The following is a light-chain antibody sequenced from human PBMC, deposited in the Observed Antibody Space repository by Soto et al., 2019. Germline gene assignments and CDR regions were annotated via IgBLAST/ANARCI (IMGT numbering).Light chain of an antibody. Sequence: EIVLTQSPGTLSLSPGERATLSCRASQTVTRNYLAWYQQKPGQAPRLLIYGAPIRATGIPDRFSGSGSVTDFSLTISSLEPEDFAVYFCQHYVDSPLTFGQGTKVEVK. J-gene: IGKJ1*01. CDR2: GAP. V-gene: IGKV3-20*01. CDR3: QHYVDSPLT. CDR1: QTVTRNY.